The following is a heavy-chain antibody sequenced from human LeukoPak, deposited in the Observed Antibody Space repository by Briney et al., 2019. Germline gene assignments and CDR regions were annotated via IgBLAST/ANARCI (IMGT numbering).Heavy chain of an antibody. D-gene: IGHD1-14*01. CDR3: VRQSGFSGRDHSYYFYTDV. CDR2: IYPGDSDT. J-gene: IGHJ6*03. CDR1: GYTFNLYW. Sequence: GESLKISCKGFGYTFNLYWIGWVRQMPGKVLEWMGSIYPGDSDTIYSPSFQGQVTISADKSINTAYLQWISLKASDTAMYYCVRQSGFSGRDHSYYFYTDVWGKGTTVTVSS. V-gene: IGHV5-51*01.